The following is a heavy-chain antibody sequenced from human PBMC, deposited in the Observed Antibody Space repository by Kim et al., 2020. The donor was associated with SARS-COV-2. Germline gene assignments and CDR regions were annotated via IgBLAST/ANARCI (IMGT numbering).Heavy chain of an antibody. D-gene: IGHD6-13*01. CDR3: AKGFYLIAAADADWFDP. CDR2: ISGSGGST. CDR1: GFTFSSYA. Sequence: GGSLRLSCAASGFTFSSYAMSWVRQAPGKGLEWVSAISGSGGSTYYADSVKGRFTISRDTSKNTLYLQMNSLRAEDTAVYYCAKGFYLIAAADADWFDPWGQGTLVTVSS. V-gene: IGHV3-23*01. J-gene: IGHJ5*02.